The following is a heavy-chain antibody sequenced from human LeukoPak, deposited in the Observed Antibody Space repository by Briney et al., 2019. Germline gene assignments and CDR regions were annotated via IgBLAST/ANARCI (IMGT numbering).Heavy chain of an antibody. V-gene: IGHV3-30-3*01. CDR2: IPYDGSNK. J-gene: IGHJ4*02. CDR3: ARDILMDTAMVPPIPFDY. Sequence: GGSLRLSCAASGFTFSSYAMHWVRQAPGKGLEWVAVIPYDGSNKYYADSVKGRFTISRDNSKNTLYLQMNSLRAEDTAVYYCARDILMDTAMVPPIPFDYWGQGTLVTVSS. CDR1: GFTFSSYA. D-gene: IGHD5-18*01.